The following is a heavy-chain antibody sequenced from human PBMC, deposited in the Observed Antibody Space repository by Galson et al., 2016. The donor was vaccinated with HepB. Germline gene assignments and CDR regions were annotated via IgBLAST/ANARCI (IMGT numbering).Heavy chain of an antibody. CDR2: IYNSGRT. CDR3: AGQWLVPFDL. V-gene: IGHV4-4*07. J-gene: IGHJ2*01. CDR1: GGPISGYH. D-gene: IGHD6-19*01. Sequence: LSLTCTVSGGPISGYHWSWIRQPAGKGLEWIGLIYNSGRTNYNPSLKSRVAMSVDTSKNQLSLNLRSVTAADTAVYYCAGQWLVPFDLWGRGTLVTVSS.